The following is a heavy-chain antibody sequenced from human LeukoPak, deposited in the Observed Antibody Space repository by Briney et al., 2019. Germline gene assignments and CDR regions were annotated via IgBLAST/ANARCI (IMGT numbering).Heavy chain of an antibody. D-gene: IGHD4-23*01. CDR2: INPNSGDT. V-gene: IGHV1-2*02. CDR1: GYTFTGYY. CDR3: ARYYGGSAFDH. Sequence: ASVKVSCKASGYTFTGYYMHWVRQAPGQGLAWMGWINPNSGDTNYAQKFQGRVTLTRDTSISTAYMELSRLRSDDTAVYYCARYYGGSAFDHWGQGTLVTVSS. J-gene: IGHJ4*02.